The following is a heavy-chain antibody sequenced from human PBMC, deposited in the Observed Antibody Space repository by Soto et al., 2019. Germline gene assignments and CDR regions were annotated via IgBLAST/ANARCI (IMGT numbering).Heavy chain of an antibody. J-gene: IGHJ4*02. CDR1: GGTFSSYA. V-gene: IGHV1-69*06. CDR3: AREGKDVTYSGSYDY. Sequence: QVQLVQSGAEVKKPGSSVKVSCKASGGTFSSYAISWVRQAPGQGLEWMGGIIPIFGTANYVQKFQGRVTITADKSTSTAYMELSSLRSEDTAVYYCAREGKDVTYSGSYDYWGQGTLVTVSS. CDR2: IIPIFGTA. D-gene: IGHD1-26*01.